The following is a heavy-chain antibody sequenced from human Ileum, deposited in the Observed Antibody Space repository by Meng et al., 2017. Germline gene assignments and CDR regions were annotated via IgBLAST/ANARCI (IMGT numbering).Heavy chain of an antibody. Sequence: QRHLEASGPGTVKPSGTLSLTCAVSGGSISTNPVWSWVRQPPGKGLEWIGEIHHGGRTNYNPSLKSRVVISIDNSKSQFSLELTSVTAADTAVYYCARRPRYDGSAYYPAFEYWGQGTLVTVSS. D-gene: IGHD3-22*01. J-gene: IGHJ4*02. CDR2: IHHGGRT. V-gene: IGHV4-4*02. CDR1: GGSISTNPV. CDR3: ARRPRYDGSAYYPAFEY.